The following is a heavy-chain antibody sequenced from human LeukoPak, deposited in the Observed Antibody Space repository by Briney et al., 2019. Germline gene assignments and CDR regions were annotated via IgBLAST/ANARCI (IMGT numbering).Heavy chain of an antibody. D-gene: IGHD3-10*01. CDR3: ARDGSGSPRFDY. CDR2: INHSGST. J-gene: IGHJ4*02. CDR1: GWSFSGYY. Sequence: SETLSLTCAVYGWSFSGYYWSWIRQPPGKGLEWIGEINHSGSTKYNPSLKSRVTISVDTSKNQFSLKLSSVTAADTAVYYCARDGSGSPRFDYWGQGTLVTVSS. V-gene: IGHV4-34*01.